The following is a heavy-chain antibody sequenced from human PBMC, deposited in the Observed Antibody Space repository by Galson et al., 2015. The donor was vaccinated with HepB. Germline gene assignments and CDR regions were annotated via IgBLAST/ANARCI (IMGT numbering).Heavy chain of an antibody. V-gene: IGHV3-33*01. Sequence: SLRLSCAASGFTFSNYGMHWVRQSPGKGLEWVAVIWFDGSNKFYSDSVKGRFTISRDNSKDTLSLQMNSLRAEDTAVYYCARDWEMGTYGGLSYWGQGTLVTVSA. CDR3: ARDWEMGTYGGLSY. CDR1: GFTFSNYG. CDR2: IWFDGSNK. D-gene: IGHD5-24*01. J-gene: IGHJ4*02.